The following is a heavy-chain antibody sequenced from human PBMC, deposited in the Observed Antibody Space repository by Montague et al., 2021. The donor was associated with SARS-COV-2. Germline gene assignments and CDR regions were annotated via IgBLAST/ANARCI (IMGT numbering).Heavy chain of an antibody. V-gene: IGHV3-20*01. J-gene: IGHJ5*02. CDR3: ARGVLYGSRSYEWFDP. CDR2: INWNGDSP. CDR1: GFTFDDYG. Sequence: SLRLSCAASGFTFDDYGMSWVRQAPGKGLQWVSVINWNGDSPTYADSVXGRFTISRDNAKNSLYLQMNSLRAEDTALYHCARGVLYGSRSYEWFDPWGQGTLVTVSS. D-gene: IGHD3-10*01.